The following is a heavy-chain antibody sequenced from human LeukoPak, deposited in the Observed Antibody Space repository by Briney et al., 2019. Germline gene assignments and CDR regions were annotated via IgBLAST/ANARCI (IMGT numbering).Heavy chain of an antibody. CDR1: GGSISSYY. CDR3: ARGGPRKRQIIAVAAYWYFDL. J-gene: IGHJ2*01. Sequence: SETLSLTCTVSGGSISSYYWSWIRQPAGKGLEWVGRIYTSGSTNYNPSLKSRVTMSVDTSKNQFSLKLSSVTAADTAVYYCARGGPRKRQIIAVAAYWYFDLWGRGTLVTVSS. CDR2: IYTSGST. V-gene: IGHV4-4*07. D-gene: IGHD6-19*01.